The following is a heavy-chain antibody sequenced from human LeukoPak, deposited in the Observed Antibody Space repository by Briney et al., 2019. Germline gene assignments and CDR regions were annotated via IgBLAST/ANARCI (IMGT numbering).Heavy chain of an antibody. Sequence: SETLSLTCTVSGDSITSYYWSWIRQPPGKGLEWIGYIYYTGSTNHNPSLKSRITISVDTSKNQFSLKLSSVTAADTAVYYCARCLPGQAEITMLQNWFDPWGQGTLVTVSS. J-gene: IGHJ5*02. CDR3: ARCLPGQAEITMLQNWFDP. CDR1: GDSITSYY. V-gene: IGHV4-59*08. CDR2: IYYTGST. D-gene: IGHD3-10*01.